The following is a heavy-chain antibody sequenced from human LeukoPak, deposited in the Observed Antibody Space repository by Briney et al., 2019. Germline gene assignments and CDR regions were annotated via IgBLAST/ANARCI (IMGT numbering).Heavy chain of an antibody. D-gene: IGHD1-26*01. CDR1: GHTFTSYG. V-gene: IGHV1-18*01. J-gene: IGHJ4*02. Sequence: GESLKVSCKASGHTFTSYGISWVRQAPGQGLEWMGWISAYNGNTNYAQKLQGRVTMTTDTSTSTAYMELRSLRSDDTAVYYCARESSEWELLSLPLDYWGQGTLVTVSS. CDR3: ARESSEWELLSLPLDY. CDR2: ISAYNGNT.